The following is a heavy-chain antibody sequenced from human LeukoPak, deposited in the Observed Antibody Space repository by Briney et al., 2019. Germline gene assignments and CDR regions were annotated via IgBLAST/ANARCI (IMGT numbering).Heavy chain of an antibody. CDR3: ARRARYDNWFDP. Sequence: PSETLSLTCTVSGGPINSYYWSWIRQPPGKGLEWIGYIYTSGSTNYNPSLKSRVTISVDTSKNQFSLKLSSVTAADTAVYYCARRARYDNWFDPWGQGTLVTVSS. V-gene: IGHV4-4*09. J-gene: IGHJ5*02. CDR2: IYTSGST. D-gene: IGHD1-1*01. CDR1: GGPINSYY.